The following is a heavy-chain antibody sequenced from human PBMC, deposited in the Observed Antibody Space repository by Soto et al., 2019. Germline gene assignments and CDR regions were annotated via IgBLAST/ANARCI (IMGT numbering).Heavy chain of an antibody. V-gene: IGHV3-15*01. CDR3: SSTLGH. J-gene: IGHJ5*02. CDR1: GFTFTNSW. Sequence: EVQLVESGGGLVEPGGSLRVSCAASGFTFTNSWMTWVRQAPGKGLEWVGRIKRTTDGGTTDYAAPVKGRFIISSDDSKNTQYPHLNSLKTEDTDVYYCSSTLGHWGQGTLVAVSS. CDR2: IKRTTDGGTT.